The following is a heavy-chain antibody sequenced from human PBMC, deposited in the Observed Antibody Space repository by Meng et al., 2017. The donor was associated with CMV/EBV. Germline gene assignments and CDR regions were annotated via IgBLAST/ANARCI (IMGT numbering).Heavy chain of an antibody. Sequence: ASVKVSCKASGYTFTSYGISWVRQAPGQGLEWMGWISAYNGNTNYAQKLQGRVTMTTDTSTSTAYMDLRSLRSDDTAVYYCARHSEEFYDYVWGSYRVLGIFDYWGQGTLVTVSS. CDR3: ARHSEEFYDYVWGSYRVLGIFDY. D-gene: IGHD3-16*02. CDR2: ISAYNGNT. V-gene: IGHV1-18*01. J-gene: IGHJ4*02. CDR1: GYTFTSYG.